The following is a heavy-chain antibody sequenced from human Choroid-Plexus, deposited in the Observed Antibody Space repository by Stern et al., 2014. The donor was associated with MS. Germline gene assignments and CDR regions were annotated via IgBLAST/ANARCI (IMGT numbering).Heavy chain of an antibody. CDR1: GYIFTGYY. D-gene: IGHD3-3*01. CDR2: INPNTGGT. Sequence: VHLVESGAEVKKPGASVKVSCKTSGYIFTGYYIHWVRQAPGQGLEWMAWINPNTGGTKYAQKFQGRVTMSRDTSISTAYVELSSLTSDETAVYYCARDQRGITIFGVVTDYYYLGMDVWGQGTTVTVSS. V-gene: IGHV1-2*02. CDR3: ARDQRGITIFGVVTDYYYLGMDV. J-gene: IGHJ6*02.